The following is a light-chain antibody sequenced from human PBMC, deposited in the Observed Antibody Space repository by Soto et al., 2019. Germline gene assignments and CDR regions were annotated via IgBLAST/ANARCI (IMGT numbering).Light chain of an antibody. Sequence: EMVLTQSQATLSLSPGARATLSCRASQSVSSYLAWYQQKPGQTPRLLIYGASIRATGVPARFSGSGSGTDFTLTINSLQSEDFAVYYCQHYVNWPLTFGGGTKVDIK. CDR1: QSVSSY. CDR3: QHYVNWPLT. CDR2: GAS. J-gene: IGKJ4*01. V-gene: IGKV3-15*01.